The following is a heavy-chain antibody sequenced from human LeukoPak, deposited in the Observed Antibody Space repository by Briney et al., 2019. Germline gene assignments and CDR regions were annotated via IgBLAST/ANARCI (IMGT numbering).Heavy chain of an antibody. V-gene: IGHV4-34*01. D-gene: IGHD1-7*01. CDR3: TRRRNYLSHFDY. Sequence: SETLSLTCTVYGGSFSGYYWSWIRQPPGKGLEWIGEINHSGSTNYNASLKSRVTISVDTSKNQFSLKLSSVTAADTAVYYCTRRRNYLSHFDYWGQGTLVTVSS. J-gene: IGHJ4*02. CDR2: INHSGST. CDR1: GGSFSGYY.